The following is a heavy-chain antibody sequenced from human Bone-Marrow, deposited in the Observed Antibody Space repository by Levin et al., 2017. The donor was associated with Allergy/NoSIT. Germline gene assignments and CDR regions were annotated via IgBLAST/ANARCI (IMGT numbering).Heavy chain of an antibody. V-gene: IGHV3-15*01. J-gene: IGHJ4*02. D-gene: IGHD5-18*01. CDR1: GFILSNAW. CDR2: IKSKTDGGTT. Sequence: ASETLSLTCAASGFILSNAWMSWVRQAPGKGLEWVGRIKSKTDGGTTDYAAPVKGRFTISSDDSKNTLYLQMNSLKTEDTAVYYCTLYSYGSSEYWGQGTLVTVSS. CDR3: TLYSYGSSEY.